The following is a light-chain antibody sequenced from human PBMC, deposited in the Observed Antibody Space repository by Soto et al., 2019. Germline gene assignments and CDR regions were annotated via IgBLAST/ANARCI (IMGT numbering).Light chain of an antibody. CDR2: GAS. J-gene: IGKJ3*01. V-gene: IGKV3-20*01. CDR1: QSVTSSY. CDR3: QQHGSSPFT. Sequence: EVVLTQSPGTLSLSPGERATLSCRASQSVTSSYLAWYQQKPGQAPRLLIYGASTRATGIPDRFSASGSGTDFTFTISRLEPEDFAVYYCQQHGSSPFTFGPGTKVDIK.